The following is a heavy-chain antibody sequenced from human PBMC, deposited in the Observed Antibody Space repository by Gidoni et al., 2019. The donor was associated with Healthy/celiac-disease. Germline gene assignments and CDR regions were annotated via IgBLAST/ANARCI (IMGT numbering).Heavy chain of an antibody. J-gene: IGHJ6*02. V-gene: IGHV3-23*01. CDR2: ISGGGGSK. Sequence: EVQLLESGGGLVQPGGSMRLSCAASGFTFSSYAMRWVRQAPGKGLEWVSAISGGGGSKYYADSVKGRFTISRDNSKNTLYLQMNSLRAEDTAVYYCAMDYSYYYGMDVCGQGTTVTVSS. CDR1: GFTFSSYA. CDR3: AMDYSYYYGMDV.